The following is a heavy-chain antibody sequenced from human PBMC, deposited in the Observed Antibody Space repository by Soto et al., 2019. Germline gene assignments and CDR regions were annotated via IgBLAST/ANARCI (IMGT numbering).Heavy chain of an antibody. CDR1: GFTFSSYA. CDR3: ARSPGYGLYYFDY. V-gene: IGHV3-30-3*01. CDR2: ISYDGSNK. D-gene: IGHD2-8*01. Sequence: QVQLVESGGGVVQPGRSLRLSCAASGFTFSSYAMHWVRQAPGKGLEGVAVISYDGSNKYYADSVKGRFTISRDNSKNTLYLQMNSLRAEDTAVYYCARSPGYGLYYFDYWGQGTLVTVSS. J-gene: IGHJ4*02.